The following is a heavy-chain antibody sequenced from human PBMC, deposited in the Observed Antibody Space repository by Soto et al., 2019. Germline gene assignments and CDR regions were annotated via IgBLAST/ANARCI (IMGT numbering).Heavy chain of an antibody. D-gene: IGHD6-6*01. V-gene: IGHV4-39*01. CDR1: DESIKSDTDY. CDR3: ASHRPQEDGNKEGFDY. J-gene: IGHJ4*02. CDR2: IYYSGST. Sequence: SKTLYLTSTVSDESIKSDTDYWAWIRQPPGKGPEWIGRIYYSGSTYYNPSLKSRVTISLATAKNQFSLKLTSVTAADTYLYYCASHRPQEDGNKEGFDYCGQGTLVPVSS.